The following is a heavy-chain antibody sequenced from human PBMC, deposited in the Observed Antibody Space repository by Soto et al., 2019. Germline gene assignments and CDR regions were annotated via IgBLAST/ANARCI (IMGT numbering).Heavy chain of an antibody. V-gene: IGHV1-18*01. CDR3: ARDVYIVAYDHYGMDV. J-gene: IGHJ6*02. CDR2: ISAYNGNT. D-gene: IGHD5-12*01. CDR1: GYTFTSYG. Sequence: QVQLVQSGAEVKKPGASVKVSCKASGYTFTSYGISWVRQAPGQGLEWMGWISAYNGNTNYAQKLQGRVTMTTDTSTSTAYMEMMSMRSEDTAVYYCARDVYIVAYDHYGMDVWGQGTTVTVSS.